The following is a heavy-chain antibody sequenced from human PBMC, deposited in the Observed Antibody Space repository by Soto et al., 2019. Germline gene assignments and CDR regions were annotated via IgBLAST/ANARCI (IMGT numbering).Heavy chain of an antibody. CDR1: GYTFTSYY. J-gene: IGHJ4*02. Sequence: ASVKVSCKASGYTFTSYYMHWVRQAPGQGLEWMGIINPSGGSTSYAQKFQGRVTMTRDTSTSTVYMELSSLRSEDTAVYYCARVLQLIRRSGFGITNGPPGWLGYWGQGTLVTVSS. CDR2: INPSGGST. V-gene: IGHV1-46*01. CDR3: ARVLQLIRRSGFGITNGPPGWLGY. D-gene: IGHD2-8*01.